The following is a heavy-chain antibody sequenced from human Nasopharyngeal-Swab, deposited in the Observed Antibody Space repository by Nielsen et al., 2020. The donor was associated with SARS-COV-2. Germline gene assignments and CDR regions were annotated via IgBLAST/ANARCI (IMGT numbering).Heavy chain of an antibody. D-gene: IGHD3-16*01. CDR2: INLYGSQK. J-gene: IGHJ3*02. CDR3: ARVTAYGFDI. CDR1: GFSFSSYW. V-gene: IGHV3-7*01. Sequence: GESLKISCAASGFSFSSYWMSWVRQAPGKGLEWVVNINLYGSQKNFVDSVKGRFTISRDNAKNVVYLQMNTMRAEDTAVYYCARVTAYGFDIWGQGTMVTVSS.